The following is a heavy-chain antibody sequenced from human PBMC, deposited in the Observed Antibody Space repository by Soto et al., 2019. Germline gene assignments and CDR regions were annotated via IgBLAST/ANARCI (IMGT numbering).Heavy chain of an antibody. CDR1: GFTFSSYG. V-gene: IGHV3-33*01. CDR3: ARTGIAAAGTAWFDP. CDR2: IWYDGSNK. D-gene: IGHD6-13*01. J-gene: IGHJ5*02. Sequence: QVPLVESGGGVVQPGRSLRLSCAASGFTFSSYGMHWVRQAPGKGLEWVAVIWYDGSNKYYADSVKGRFTISRDNSKSTLYLQMNSLRAEDTAVYYCARTGIAAAGTAWFDPWGQGTLVTVSS.